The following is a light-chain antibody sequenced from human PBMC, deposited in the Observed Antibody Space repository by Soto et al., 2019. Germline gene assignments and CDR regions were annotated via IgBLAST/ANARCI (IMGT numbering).Light chain of an antibody. V-gene: IGLV2-14*01. CDR2: EVS. Sequence: QSVLTQPASVSGSPGQSITISCTGTSSDVGGYNYVSWYQQHPGKAPKLMIYEVSNRPSGVSNRFSGSKSGNTASLTISGLQAEDEADYSCSSYTSSSTQVFGNGTKVTV. CDR1: SSDVGGYNY. J-gene: IGLJ1*01. CDR3: SSYTSSSTQV.